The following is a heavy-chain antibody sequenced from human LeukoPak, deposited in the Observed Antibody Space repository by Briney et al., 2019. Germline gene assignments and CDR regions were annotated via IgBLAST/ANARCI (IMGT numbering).Heavy chain of an antibody. J-gene: IGHJ1*01. CDR2: MNPNSGNT. V-gene: IGHV1-8*01. CDR3: ARGLGDSSCREYFQD. Sequence: GASGKVSCKASGYTFTSYDINWGRQATGQGLEWMGWMNPNSGNTVYAQKFQGRVTIPRHSSISTAYMKLSSLRPEDTGVYFCARGLGDSSCREYFQDWGQGTLVPVSS. D-gene: IGHD3-22*01. CDR1: GYTFTSYD.